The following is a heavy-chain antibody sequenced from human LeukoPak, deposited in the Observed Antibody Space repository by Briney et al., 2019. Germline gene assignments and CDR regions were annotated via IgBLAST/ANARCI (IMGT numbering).Heavy chain of an antibody. J-gene: IGHJ5*02. CDR2: IKPNNGGT. CDR3: ARARGDIVVVPAAIWFDP. D-gene: IGHD2-2*01. Sequence: ASVKVSCKASGYTFTGYYMHWVRQAPGQGPEWMGWIKPNNGGTNYAQKFQSRVTMTRDTSISTAYMELSRLRSDDTAVYYCARARGDIVVVPAAIWFDPWGQGTLVTVSS. V-gene: IGHV1-2*02. CDR1: GYTFTGYY.